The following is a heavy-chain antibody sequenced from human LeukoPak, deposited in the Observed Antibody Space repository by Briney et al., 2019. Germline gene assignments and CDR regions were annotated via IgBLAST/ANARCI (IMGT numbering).Heavy chain of an antibody. CDR2: VNPNSGDT. D-gene: IGHD1-20*01. CDR3: AKDEEVTGTNLGLILDAFDI. V-gene: IGHV1-2*02. Sequence: ASVKVSCKASGYTFTGYYLHWVRQAPGQGLEWMGCVNPNSGDTNYAQKFQGSVTMTRDTSISTVYMELSRLRSDDTAVYFCAKDEEVTGTNLGLILDAFDIWGQGTMVTVSS. CDR1: GYTFTGYY. J-gene: IGHJ3*02.